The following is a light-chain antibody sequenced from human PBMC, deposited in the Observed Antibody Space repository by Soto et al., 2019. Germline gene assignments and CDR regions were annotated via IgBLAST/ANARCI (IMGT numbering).Light chain of an antibody. CDR3: SSHGGINNVV. CDR2: EVT. CDR1: SSDVGGYNY. Sequence: QSVLTQPPSAFGSPGQSVTISCTGTSSDVGGYNYVSWYQQYPGKAPKLIIYEVTKRPSGVPDRFSGSKSGNTASLTVSGLLAEDEADYYCSSHGGINNVVFGGGTQLTVL. J-gene: IGLJ3*02. V-gene: IGLV2-8*01.